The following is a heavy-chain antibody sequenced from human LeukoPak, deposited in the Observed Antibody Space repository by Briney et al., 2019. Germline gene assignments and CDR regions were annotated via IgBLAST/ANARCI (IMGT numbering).Heavy chain of an antibody. Sequence: ASVKVSCKASGYTFTSYDINWVRQATGQGLEWMGWMNPNSGNTGYAQKFQGRVTITRNTSISTAYMELSSLRSEDTAVYYCARRGGYDDPFDYWGQGTLVTVSS. CDR1: GYTFTSYD. D-gene: IGHD5-12*01. J-gene: IGHJ4*02. CDR2: MNPNSGNT. V-gene: IGHV1-8*03. CDR3: ARRGGYDDPFDY.